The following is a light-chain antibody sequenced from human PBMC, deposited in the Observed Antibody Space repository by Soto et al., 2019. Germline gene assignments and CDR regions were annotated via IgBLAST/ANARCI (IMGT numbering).Light chain of an antibody. CDR1: SSDVGAYDY. V-gene: IGLV2-14*03. CDR3: SSYTTSSTRV. CDR2: EVS. J-gene: IGLJ1*01. Sequence: QSALTQPASVSGSPGQSITISCTGTSSDVGAYDYVSWYQQHPDKAPKLMIYEVSYRPSGVSNRVSGSKSVNTATLTISGLQAEDEADYYCSSYTTSSTRVFGTGTKVTVL.